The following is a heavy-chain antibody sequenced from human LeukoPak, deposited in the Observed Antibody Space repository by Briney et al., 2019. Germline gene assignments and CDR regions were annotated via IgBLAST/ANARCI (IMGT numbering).Heavy chain of an antibody. Sequence: PGGSLRLSCAASGFTFDDYGMSWVRQAPGKGLEWVSGINWNGGSTGYADSVKGRFTISRDNAKNSLYLQMNSLRAGDTAVYYCAKNFDGSGWSGYYYYMDVWGKGTTVTISS. J-gene: IGHJ6*03. CDR3: AKNFDGSGWSGYYYYMDV. D-gene: IGHD6-19*01. CDR1: GFTFDDYG. V-gene: IGHV3-20*04. CDR2: INWNGGST.